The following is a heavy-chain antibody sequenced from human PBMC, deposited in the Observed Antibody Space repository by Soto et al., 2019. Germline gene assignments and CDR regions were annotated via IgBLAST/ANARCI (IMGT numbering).Heavy chain of an antibody. V-gene: IGHV1-18*01. D-gene: IGHD3-10*01. Sequence: QVHLVQSGAEVKKPGASVKVSCKASGYTFTNYGISWVRQAPGEGLEWVGWINTSNDNKLYAQKLQGSLTLTTDTSTSTAYIDLTTLRSDDTAVYFCARDPGASSFDFWAQGTLVTVSS. CDR2: INTSNDNK. CDR3: ARDPGASSFDF. CDR1: GYTFTNYG. J-gene: IGHJ4*02.